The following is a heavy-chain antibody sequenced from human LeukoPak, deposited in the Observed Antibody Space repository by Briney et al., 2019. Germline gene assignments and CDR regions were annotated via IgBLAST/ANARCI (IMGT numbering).Heavy chain of an antibody. Sequence: ASVKVSCKASGGTFSSYAISWVRQAPGQGLEWMGWINPNSGGTNYAQKFQGRVTMTRDTSISTAYMELSRLRSDDTAVYYCARVWGATTPDYWGQGALVTVSS. V-gene: IGHV1-2*02. CDR3: ARVWGATTPDY. D-gene: IGHD1-26*01. CDR2: INPNSGGT. CDR1: GGTFSSYA. J-gene: IGHJ4*02.